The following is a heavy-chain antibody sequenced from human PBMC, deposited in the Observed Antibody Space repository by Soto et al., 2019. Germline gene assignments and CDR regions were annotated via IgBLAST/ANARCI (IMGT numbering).Heavy chain of an antibody. CDR3: ARDRGDGYNNAFDI. J-gene: IGHJ3*02. CDR1: GGTISSGGCY. V-gene: IGHV4-31*03. CDR2: IYYSGST. D-gene: IGHD5-12*01. Sequence: SVTMSLTCTVSGGTISSGGCYWSWIRQQPGKGLEWIGYIYYSGSTYYNPSLKSRVTISVDTSKNQFSLKLSSVTAADTAVYYCARDRGDGYNNAFDIWGQGTMVTVSS.